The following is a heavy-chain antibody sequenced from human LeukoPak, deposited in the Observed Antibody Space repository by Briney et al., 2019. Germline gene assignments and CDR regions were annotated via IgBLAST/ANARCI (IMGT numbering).Heavy chain of an antibody. CDR1: GFTFSSYA. CDR3: AREIMYDILTGLYYYYGMDV. V-gene: IGHV3-30*04. J-gene: IGHJ6*02. D-gene: IGHD3-9*01. Sequence: GRSLRLSCTASGFTFSSYAMHWVRQAPGKGLEWVAVVSYDGSNKYYADSVKGRFTISRDNSKNTLYLQMNSLRAEDTAVYYCAREIMYDILTGLYYYYGMDVWGQGTTVTVSS. CDR2: VSYDGSNK.